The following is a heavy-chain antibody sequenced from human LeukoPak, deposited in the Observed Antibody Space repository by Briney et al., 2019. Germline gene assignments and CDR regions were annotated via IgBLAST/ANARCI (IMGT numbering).Heavy chain of an antibody. D-gene: IGHD5-12*01. J-gene: IGHJ5*02. CDR2: IRYDGSNK. CDR3: AKDVVSGYDLGWFDP. V-gene: IGHV3-30*02. Sequence: GGSLRLSCAASGFTFSSYGMHWVRQAPGRGLEWVAFIRYDGSNKYYADSVKGRFTISRDNSKNTLYLQMNSLRAEDTAVYYCAKDVVSGYDLGWFDPWGQGTLVTVSS. CDR1: GFTFSSYG.